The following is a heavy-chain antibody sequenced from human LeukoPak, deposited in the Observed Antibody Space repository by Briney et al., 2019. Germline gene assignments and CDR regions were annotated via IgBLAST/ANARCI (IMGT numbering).Heavy chain of an antibody. CDR2: ISGSGGST. CDR3: AKVKSEYGSGSYYKGGSFDY. V-gene: IGHV3-23*01. Sequence: GGSLRLSCAASGFTFSSYAMSWVRQAPGKGLEWVSAISGSGGSTYYADSVKGRFTISRDNPKSTLYLQMNSLRAEDTAVYYCAKVKSEYGSGSYYKGGSFDYWGQGTLVTVSS. J-gene: IGHJ4*02. CDR1: GFTFSSYA. D-gene: IGHD3-10*01.